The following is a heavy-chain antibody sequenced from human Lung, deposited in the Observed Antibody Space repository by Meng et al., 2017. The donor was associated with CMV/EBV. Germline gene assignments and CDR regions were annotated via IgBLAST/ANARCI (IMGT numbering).Heavy chain of an antibody. Sequence: QAQLVQSGGEVKKPGVSVKVSGKASCYTFTNYGITWVRQAPGQGLEWMGWISAYNGNTNYAQTLHGRVTMTTDTSTSTAYMELGSLRSDDTAVYYCARVEVGITSGDYWGQGTLVTVSS. V-gene: IGHV1-18*01. J-gene: IGHJ4*02. CDR3: ARVEVGITSGDY. CDR1: CYTFTNYG. CDR2: ISAYNGNT. D-gene: IGHD1-26*01.